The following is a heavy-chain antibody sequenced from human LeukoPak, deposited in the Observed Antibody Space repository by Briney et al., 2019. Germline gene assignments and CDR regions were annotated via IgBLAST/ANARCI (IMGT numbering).Heavy chain of an antibody. D-gene: IGHD3-10*01. CDR3: ARGHYGPDY. CDR1: GFTFSSYW. V-gene: IGHV3-74*01. J-gene: IGHJ4*02. Sequence: GGSLRLSCAASGFTFSSYWMHWVRQAPGKGLLWVSRINSVGSITSYADSVKGRFTISRDNAKNTLYLQMNSLRDEDTAVFFCARGHYGPDYWGQGTVVTVSS. CDR2: INSVGSIT.